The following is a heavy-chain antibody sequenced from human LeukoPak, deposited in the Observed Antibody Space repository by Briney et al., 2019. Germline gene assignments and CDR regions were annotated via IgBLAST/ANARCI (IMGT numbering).Heavy chain of an antibody. Sequence: PGGSLRLSCAASGFTFSTYRMNWVRQAPGKGLEWVSFISSSSSSKYYADSVKGRFTISRDNAKDSLYLQMNSLRAEDTAVYYCARDPYTGSDGFDYWGQGTLVTVSS. CDR3: ARDPYTGSDGFDY. D-gene: IGHD1-26*01. CDR2: ISSSSSSK. CDR1: GFTFSTYR. J-gene: IGHJ4*02. V-gene: IGHV3-48*01.